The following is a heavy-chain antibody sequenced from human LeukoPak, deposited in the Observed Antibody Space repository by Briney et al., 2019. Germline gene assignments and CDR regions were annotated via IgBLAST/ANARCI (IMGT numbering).Heavy chain of an antibody. CDR2: INPNSGGT. CDR1: GYTLTGYY. D-gene: IGHD3-22*01. J-gene: IGHJ4*02. CDR3: ASTTYYYDSSGYYYPDY. Sequence: ASVKVSLKASGYTLTGYYMQWVRQAPGQWLEWIGWINPNSGGTNYAQKFQGRVTMTRDTSISTAYMELSRLRSDDTAVYYCASTTYYYDSSGYYYPDYWGQGTLVTVSS. V-gene: IGHV1-2*02.